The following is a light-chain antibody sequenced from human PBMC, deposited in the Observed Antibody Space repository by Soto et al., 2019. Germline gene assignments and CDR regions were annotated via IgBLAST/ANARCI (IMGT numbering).Light chain of an antibody. Sequence: SSELTQPPSVSVAPGKTARITCGGNNIGIKSVHWYQQKPGQAPVLVIYFDSDRPSGIPERFSGSNSGNTATLTIIRVEAGDEADYYCQVWDSSSDHYVFGTGTQLTVL. CDR1: NIGIKS. CDR2: FDS. CDR3: QVWDSSSDHYV. V-gene: IGLV3-21*04. J-gene: IGLJ1*01.